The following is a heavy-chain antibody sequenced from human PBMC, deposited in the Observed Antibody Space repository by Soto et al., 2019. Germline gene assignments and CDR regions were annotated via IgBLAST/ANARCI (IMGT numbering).Heavy chain of an antibody. Sequence: EVQLVESGGGVVQPGGSLRLSCTASGFTFGDYTMHWVRQAPGKGLEWVSLITWDGINIEYADSVRGRFTISRDNSKNSLYLQMNGLRHADTAFYYCAKDGIAWHWGQGTLVTVSS. J-gene: IGHJ4*02. D-gene: IGHD2-15*01. CDR3: AKDGIAWH. CDR2: ITWDGINI. CDR1: GFTFGDYT. V-gene: IGHV3-43*01.